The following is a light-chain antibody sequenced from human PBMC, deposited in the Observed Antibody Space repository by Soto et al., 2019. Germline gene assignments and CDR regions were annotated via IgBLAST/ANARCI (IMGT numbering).Light chain of an antibody. CDR3: QSYNNWKLT. J-gene: IGKJ4*01. V-gene: IGKV3-11*01. CDR1: QSVSSY. CDR2: DAS. Sequence: EIVLTQSPATLSLSPGEEATLSCRASQSVSSYLAWYQQKPGQAPRLLIYDASNRATGIPARFSGSRSGTEFTLTINSLQPEDFAVYYCQSYNNWKLTSGGGTKV.